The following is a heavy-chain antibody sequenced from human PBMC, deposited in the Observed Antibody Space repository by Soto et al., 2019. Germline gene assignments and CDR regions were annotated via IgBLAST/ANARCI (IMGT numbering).Heavy chain of an antibody. J-gene: IGHJ4*02. CDR1: GDSINDYY. CDR2: IYYTGST. V-gene: IGHV4-59*01. Sequence: SGTLSLTCTVSGDSINDYYWSWIGQPPGKRLEWIGYIYYTGSTTYNPSLESRVTMSVDTSKNQFSLKLNSVNAADTAVYYCAKYRRTEAEGFTLDYWGRGTLVTVSS. CDR3: AKYRRTEAEGFTLDY. D-gene: IGHD6-13*01.